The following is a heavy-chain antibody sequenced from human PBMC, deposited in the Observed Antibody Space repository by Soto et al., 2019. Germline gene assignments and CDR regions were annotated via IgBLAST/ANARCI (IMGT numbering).Heavy chain of an antibody. Sequence: QVQLVQSGAEVRKPGYSVKVSCKASGGTFSRYAINWVRQAPGQGLEWMGGIIPMFGTTNYAQKFKGRVTITADESTSTVYMELNTLRSEDAAVYYCARASIHGSSWYFWFYPWDQGNLVTVSS. CDR1: GGTFSRYA. V-gene: IGHV1-69*01. CDR3: ARASIHGSSWYFWFYP. D-gene: IGHD6-13*01. CDR2: IIPMFGTT. J-gene: IGHJ5*01.